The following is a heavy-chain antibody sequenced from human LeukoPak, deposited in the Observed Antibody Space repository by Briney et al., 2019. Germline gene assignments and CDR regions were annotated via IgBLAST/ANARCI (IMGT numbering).Heavy chain of an antibody. V-gene: IGHV1-8*01. J-gene: IGHJ4*02. Sequence: ASVKVSCKASGYTFTSYDIIWVRQATGQGLEWMGWMNPNSGNTGYAQKFQGRVTMTRNTSISTAYMELSSLRSEDTAVYYCARTTYYYGSGSYEAEEDWGQGTLVTVSS. CDR3: ARTTYYYGSGSYEAEED. CDR1: GYTFTSYD. D-gene: IGHD3-10*01. CDR2: MNPNSGNT.